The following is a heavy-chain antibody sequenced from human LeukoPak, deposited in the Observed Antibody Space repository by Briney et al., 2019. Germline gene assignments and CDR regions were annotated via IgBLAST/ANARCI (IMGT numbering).Heavy chain of an antibody. D-gene: IGHD3-22*01. CDR1: GFTFSSYA. V-gene: IGHV3-30-3*01. Sequence: GRSLRLSCAASGFTFSSYAMHWVRQAPGKGLEWVAVISYDGSNKYYADSVKGRFTISRDNSKNTLYLQMNSLRAEDTAVYYCARDLKNYYDSSGYAGGYWGQGTLVTVSS. J-gene: IGHJ4*02. CDR3: ARDLKNYYDSSGYAGGY. CDR2: ISYDGSNK.